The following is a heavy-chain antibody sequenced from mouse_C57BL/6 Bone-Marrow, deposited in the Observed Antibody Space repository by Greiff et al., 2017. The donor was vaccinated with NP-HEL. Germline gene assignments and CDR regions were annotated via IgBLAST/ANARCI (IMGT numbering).Heavy chain of an antibody. CDR2: IYPGDGDT. Sequence: VKLQQSGPELVKPGASVKISCKASGYAFSSSWMNWVKQRPGKGLEWLGRIYPGDGDTNYNGKFKGKATLTADKSSSTAYMELSIRTSEDSAVYFGARGALLRRYFDVWGTGTTVTVSS. CDR3: ARGALLRRYFDV. V-gene: IGHV1-82*01. J-gene: IGHJ1*03. CDR1: GYAFSSSW. D-gene: IGHD2-4*01.